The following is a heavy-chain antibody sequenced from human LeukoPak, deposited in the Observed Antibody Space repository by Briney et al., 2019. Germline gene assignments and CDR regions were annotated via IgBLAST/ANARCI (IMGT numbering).Heavy chain of an antibody. J-gene: IGHJ5*02. CDR3: ARIAGSGSLNWFDP. D-gene: IGHD3-10*01. Sequence: ASVKVSCKASGYTSTDHYIHWMRQAPGQGPEWMGWIYPKSGGTNSAQKFQGRVTLTRDTSISTTYMELTGLRSDDTAVYYCARIAGSGSLNWFDPWGQGTLVTVSS. CDR1: GYTSTDHY. V-gene: IGHV1-2*02. CDR2: IYPKSGGT.